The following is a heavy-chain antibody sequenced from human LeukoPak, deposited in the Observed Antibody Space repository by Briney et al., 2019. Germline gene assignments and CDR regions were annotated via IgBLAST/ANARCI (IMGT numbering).Heavy chain of an antibody. V-gene: IGHV3-23*01. CDR3: ESDWFTSPYGMDV. CDR2: ISGSGGST. J-gene: IGHJ6*02. D-gene: IGHD3-9*01. CDR1: GFTFSSYA. Sequence: QPGGSVRLSCSASGFTFSSYAMRWVRQAPGKGLEWVSAISGSGGSTYNADSVKGRFTISRDNSKNTLYLQMNSLRAEDTAVYYCESDWFTSPYGMDVWGQGTTVTVSS.